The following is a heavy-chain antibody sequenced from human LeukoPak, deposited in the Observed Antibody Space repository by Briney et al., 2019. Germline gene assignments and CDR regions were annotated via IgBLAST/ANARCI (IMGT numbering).Heavy chain of an antibody. CDR1: GFTFSSYA. J-gene: IGHJ5*02. CDR3: ARDQAYGSGSYYFP. D-gene: IGHD3-10*01. CDR2: ISSNGGST. V-gene: IGHV3-64*01. Sequence: PGGSLRLSCAASGFTFSSYAMHWVRQAPGKGLEHVSAISSNGGSTYYANSVRGRFTISRDNSKNTLYLQMGSLRADDMAVYYCARDQAYGSGSYYFPWGQGTLVTVSS.